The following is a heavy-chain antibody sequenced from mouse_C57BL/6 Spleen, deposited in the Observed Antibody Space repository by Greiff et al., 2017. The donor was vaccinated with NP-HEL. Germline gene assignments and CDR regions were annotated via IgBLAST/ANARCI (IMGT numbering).Heavy chain of an antibody. CDR2: IYPRDGST. J-gene: IGHJ2*01. V-gene: IGHV1-78*01. Sequence: QVQLQQSDAELVKPGASVKISCKASGYTFTDHSIHWMKQRPEQGLEWIGYIYPRDGSTKYNEKFKGKATLTADKSSSTAYLQLNSLTSEDSAVYVCAVYGYYAFDYWGQGTTLTVSS. D-gene: IGHD2-3*01. CDR1: GYTFTDHS. CDR3: AVYGYYAFDY.